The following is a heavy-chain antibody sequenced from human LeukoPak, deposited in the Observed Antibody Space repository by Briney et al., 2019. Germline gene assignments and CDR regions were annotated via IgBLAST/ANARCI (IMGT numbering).Heavy chain of an antibody. Sequence: SETLSLTCTVSGASISSYYWSWIRQPPGKGLEWIGYIYYSGSTNYNPSLKSRVTISVDTSKNQFSLKLSSVTAADTAVYYCARHLRGYSSSWYPVFDYWGQGTLVTVSS. CDR1: GASISSYY. J-gene: IGHJ4*02. CDR3: ARHLRGYSSSWYPVFDY. V-gene: IGHV4-59*01. D-gene: IGHD6-13*01. CDR2: IYYSGST.